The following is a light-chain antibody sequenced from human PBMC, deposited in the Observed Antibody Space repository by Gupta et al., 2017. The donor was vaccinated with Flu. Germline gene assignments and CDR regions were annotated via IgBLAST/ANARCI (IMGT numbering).Light chain of an antibody. Sequence: SSEVTQPPSVSVSPGQTARITCSGDSLPNQYIFWYQKKPGQAPVLVIYKDSERPSGIPGRFSGSSSGTTVMLTISGVQAEDEADYYCQSVDSSGTVIFGGGTKLTVL. V-gene: IGLV3-25*02. J-gene: IGLJ2*01. CDR2: KDS. CDR3: QSVDSSGTVI. CDR1: SLPNQY.